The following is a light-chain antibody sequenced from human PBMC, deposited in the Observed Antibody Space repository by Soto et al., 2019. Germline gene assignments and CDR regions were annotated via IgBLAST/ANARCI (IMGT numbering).Light chain of an antibody. CDR1: SSDVGSYNL. CDR3: CSYAGSSTFV. J-gene: IGLJ1*01. V-gene: IGLV2-23*01. Sequence: QSVLTQPASVSGSPGQSITISCTGTSSDVGSYNLVSWYQQHPGKAPKLMIYEGSKRPSGVSNRLSGSKSGNPASLTISGLQAEDEADYCCCSYAGSSTFVFGTGTKVTVL. CDR2: EGS.